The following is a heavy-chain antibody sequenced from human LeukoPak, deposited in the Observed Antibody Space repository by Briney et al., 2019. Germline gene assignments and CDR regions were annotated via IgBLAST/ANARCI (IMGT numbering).Heavy chain of an antibody. CDR1: GFIFSNYA. CDR3: AKRGGGIWYQFDS. V-gene: IGHV3-23*01. D-gene: IGHD6-13*01. CDR2: LSASGGNT. Sequence: PGGSLRLSCVASGFIFSNYAMSWVRQAPGKGLEWVSTLSASGGNTYYADSVKGRFTISRDTSKNTVYLQMNSLRAEDTAVYFCAKRGGGIWYQFDSWGQGTLVTVSS. J-gene: IGHJ4*02.